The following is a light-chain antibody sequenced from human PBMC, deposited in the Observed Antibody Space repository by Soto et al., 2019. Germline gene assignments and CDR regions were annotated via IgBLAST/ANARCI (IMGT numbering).Light chain of an antibody. V-gene: IGKV3-11*01. CDR3: HQYYNRPPWT. J-gene: IGKJ1*01. CDR1: QSVSRY. CDR2: ATS. Sequence: EIVLTQSPATLSLSPGERATLSCRASQSVSRYLAWYQQKPGQAPRLLVFATSARATGVPDRFRGSRSGTDFTLTISSLQPEDSATYYCHQYYNRPPWTFGQGTKVEI.